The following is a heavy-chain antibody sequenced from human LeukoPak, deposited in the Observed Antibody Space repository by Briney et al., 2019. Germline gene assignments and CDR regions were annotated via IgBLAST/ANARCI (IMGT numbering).Heavy chain of an antibody. D-gene: IGHD5-18*01. Sequence: PGGSLRLSCAASGFTFSNYWMIWVRQAPGKGLEWVANIKQDGSEKRYADSVRGRFTVSRDNAHTSLYLQINSLIPDDTAVYYCAKGKQQWWTFDALDIWGQGTTVTVSS. J-gene: IGHJ3*02. CDR1: GFTFSNYW. CDR2: IKQDGSEK. CDR3: AKGKQQWWTFDALDI. V-gene: IGHV3-7*04.